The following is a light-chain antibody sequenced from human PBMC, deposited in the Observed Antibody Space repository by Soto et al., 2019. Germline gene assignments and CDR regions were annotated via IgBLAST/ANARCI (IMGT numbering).Light chain of an antibody. CDR3: QKYNSAPLT. CDR2: AAS. Sequence: DIQMTQSPSSLSASVGDRVTITCRASQGICNYLAWYQQKPGKVPMLLIYAASTLQSGVPSRFSGSGSGTDFTLTISSLQPEDVATYYCQKYNSAPLTFGGGTKVEIK. J-gene: IGKJ4*01. CDR1: QGICNY. V-gene: IGKV1-27*01.